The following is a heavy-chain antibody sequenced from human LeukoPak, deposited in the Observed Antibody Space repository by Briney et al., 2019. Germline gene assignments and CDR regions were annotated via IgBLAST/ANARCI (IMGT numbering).Heavy chain of an antibody. CDR2: ISAYNGNT. Sequence: GASVKVSCKASGYTFTSYGISWVRQAPGQGLEWMGWISAYNGNTNYAQKLQGRVTMTTDTSTSTAYMELRSLRSDDTAVYYCARVTPSSSWYYYYYYGMDVWGQGTTVTVSS. CDR1: GYTFTSYG. D-gene: IGHD6-13*01. J-gene: IGHJ6*02. V-gene: IGHV1-18*01. CDR3: ARVTPSSSWYYYYYYGMDV.